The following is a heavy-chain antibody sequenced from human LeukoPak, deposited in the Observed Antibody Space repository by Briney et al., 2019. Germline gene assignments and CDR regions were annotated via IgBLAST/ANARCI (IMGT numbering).Heavy chain of an antibody. CDR2: INTNTGNP. D-gene: IGHD1-26*01. Sequence: GASVKVSCKASGYTFTSYAVNWVRQAPGQGLEWMGWINTNTGNPTYGQGFTGRFVFSLDTSVTTAYLQIISLKAEDTAVYYCATYSGSYLHDYWGQGTLVTVSS. V-gene: IGHV7-4-1*02. J-gene: IGHJ4*02. CDR3: ATYSGSYLHDY. CDR1: GYTFTSYA.